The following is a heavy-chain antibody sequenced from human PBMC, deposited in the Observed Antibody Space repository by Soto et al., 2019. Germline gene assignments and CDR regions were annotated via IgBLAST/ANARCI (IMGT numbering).Heavy chain of an antibody. Sequence: SETLSLTCAVYGGSFSGYYWSWIRQPPGKGLEWIGEINHSGSTNYNPSLKSRVTISVDTSKNQFSLKLSSVTAADTAVYYCARDLGDYIDYGGEEPLVPFSS. J-gene: IGHJ4*02. CDR2: INHSGST. CDR3: ARDLGDYIDY. CDR1: GGSFSGYY. V-gene: IGHV4-34*01.